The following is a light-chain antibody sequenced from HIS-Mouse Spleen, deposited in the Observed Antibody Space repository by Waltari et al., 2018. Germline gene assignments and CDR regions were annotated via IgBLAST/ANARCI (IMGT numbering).Light chain of an antibody. V-gene: IGLV2-23*01. Sequence: QSALTHPASVSGSPGQSLTIPCTGTCSDVESVNLASCYQHHPGNASKLMIYEGSTRPSGVSNRFSGSKSGNTASLTISGLQAEDEADYYCCSYAGSSTWVFGGGTKLTVL. CDR1: CSDVESVNL. CDR2: EGS. J-gene: IGLJ3*02. CDR3: CSYAGSSTWV.